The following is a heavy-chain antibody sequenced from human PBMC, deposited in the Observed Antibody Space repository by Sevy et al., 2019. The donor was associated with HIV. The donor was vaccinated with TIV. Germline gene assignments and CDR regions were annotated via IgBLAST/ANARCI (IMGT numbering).Heavy chain of an antibody. CDR2: ISSDGSST. J-gene: IGHJ4*02. Sequence: GESLRLSXAAXXFXXXXXXMHWVRHAXGKGLVWVSRISSDGSSTSYADSVRGRFTISRDNAKNTLYLQMNSLRAEDTALYYCAXXXXXXRXXXYWGQXTLVTVSS. CDR3: AXXXXXXRXXXY. CDR1: XFXXXXXX. V-gene: IGHV3-74*01.